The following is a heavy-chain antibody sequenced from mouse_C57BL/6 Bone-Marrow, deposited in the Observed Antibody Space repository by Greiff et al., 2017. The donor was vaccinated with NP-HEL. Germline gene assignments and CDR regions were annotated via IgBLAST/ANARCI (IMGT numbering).Heavy chain of an antibody. D-gene: IGHD1-1*01. J-gene: IGHJ1*03. CDR3: ARSGITTVVETYWYFGV. Sequence: VQLQQPGAELVKPGDSVTLSCKASGYTFTSYWLPWVKQRPGQGLEWLGMIHPNSGSTNYNEKFKRKATLTVDKSYNTAYMQLSSLTSEDSAVYYCARSGITTVVETYWYFGVWGTGTTVTVSS. V-gene: IGHV1-64*01. CDR2: IHPNSGST. CDR1: GYTFTSYW.